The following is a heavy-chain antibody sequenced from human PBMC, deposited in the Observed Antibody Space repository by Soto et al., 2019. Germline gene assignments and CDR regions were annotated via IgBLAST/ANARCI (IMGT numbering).Heavy chain of an antibody. V-gene: IGHV3-7*01. CDR1: GFTFSSYW. CDR3: ARYCSGGSCYSDAFDI. CDR2: IKQDGSEK. D-gene: IGHD2-15*01. J-gene: IGHJ3*02. Sequence: GGSLRLSCAASGFTFSSYWMSWVRQAPGKGLEWVANIKQDGSEKYYVDSVKGRFTISRDNAKNSLYLQMNSLRAEDTAVYYCARYCSGGSCYSDAFDIWGQGTMVTVSS.